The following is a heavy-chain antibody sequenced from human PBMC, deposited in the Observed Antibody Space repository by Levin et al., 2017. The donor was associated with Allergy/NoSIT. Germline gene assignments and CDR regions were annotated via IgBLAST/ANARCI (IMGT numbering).Heavy chain of an antibody. J-gene: IGHJ6*03. D-gene: IGHD3-10*01. CDR1: GFTVSSNY. V-gene: IGHV3-66*01. CDR2: IYRGGTT. Sequence: PGGSLRLSCAASGFTVSSNYMSWVRQAPGKGLEWVSLIYRGGTTYYADSVKGRFTISRDNSNNTLYLQLNSLRAEDTAVYYCARRYYGLGTDYMDGWGKGTTVTVAS. CDR3: ARRYYGLGTDYMDG.